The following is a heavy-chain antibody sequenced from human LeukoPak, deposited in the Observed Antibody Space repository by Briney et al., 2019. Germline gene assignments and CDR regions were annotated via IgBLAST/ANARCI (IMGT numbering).Heavy chain of an antibody. J-gene: IGHJ3*01. CDR1: GFIFRTYG. D-gene: IGHD3-16*01. Sequence: AGGSLRLSCAASGFIFRTYGMHWVRQAPGKGLEWVTFIRYDGSDKYYADSVKGRFTISRDNSKNTLFLQMNSLRVEDTAVYYGAKRADYYDSSRALYDAFDLWGQGTMVTVSS. CDR2: IRYDGSDK. CDR3: AKRADYYDSSRALYDAFDL. V-gene: IGHV3-30*02.